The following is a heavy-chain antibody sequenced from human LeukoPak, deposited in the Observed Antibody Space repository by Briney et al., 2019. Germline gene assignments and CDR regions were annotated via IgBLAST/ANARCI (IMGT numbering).Heavy chain of an antibody. CDR1: GGSISSYY. Sequence: KTSETLSLTCTVSGGSISSYYWSWIRQPPGKGLEWIGYIYYSGSTNYNPSLKSRVTISVDTSKNQFSLKLSSVTAADTAVYYCARSAHCSGDSCSVGYWGQGTLVTVSS. CDR2: IYYSGST. J-gene: IGHJ4*02. CDR3: ARSAHCSGDSCSVGY. V-gene: IGHV4-59*01. D-gene: IGHD2-15*01.